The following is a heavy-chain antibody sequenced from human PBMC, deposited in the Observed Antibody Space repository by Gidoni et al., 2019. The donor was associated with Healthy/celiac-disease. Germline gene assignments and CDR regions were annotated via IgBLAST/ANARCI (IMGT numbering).Heavy chain of an antibody. CDR2: ISSTSSTI. CDR1: GFTFRTYS. Sequence: EVQLVESGGGFVQPGGPLRLSCAASGFTFRTYSMNWVRQAPGKGLEWVSYISSTSSTIDYADSVRGRFTISRDNAKNSLDLQMNSLRAEDTAVYYCTRDRRNWLDPWGQGTLVTVSX. V-gene: IGHV3-48*04. J-gene: IGHJ5*02. CDR3: TRDRRNWLDP.